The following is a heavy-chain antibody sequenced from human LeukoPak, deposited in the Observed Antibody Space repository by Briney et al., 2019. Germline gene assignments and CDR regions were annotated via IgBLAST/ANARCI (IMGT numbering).Heavy chain of an antibody. J-gene: IGHJ4*02. Sequence: SETLSLTCTVSGGSISSYYWSWIRQPAGKGLEWIGRIYTSGSTNYNPSLKSRVTMSVDTSKNQLSLKLSSVTAADTAVYYCARSRSSGSYYTFDYWGQGTLVTVSS. V-gene: IGHV4-4*07. CDR1: GGSISSYY. CDR2: IYTSGST. D-gene: IGHD3-22*01. CDR3: ARSRSSGSYYTFDY.